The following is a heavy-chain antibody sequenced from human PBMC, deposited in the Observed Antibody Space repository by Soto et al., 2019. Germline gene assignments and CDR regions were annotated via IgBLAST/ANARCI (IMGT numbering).Heavy chain of an antibody. CDR3: TTATVVQYYYYYSGMDV. D-gene: IGHD4-17*01. Sequence: GGSLRLSCAASGFTFSNAWMSWVRQAPGKGLEWVGRIKSKTDGGTTDYAAPVKGRFTISRDDSKNTLYLQMNSLKTEDTAVYYCTTATVVQYYYYYSGMDVWGQGTTVTVSS. V-gene: IGHV3-15*01. CDR2: IKSKTDGGTT. J-gene: IGHJ6*02. CDR1: GFTFSNAW.